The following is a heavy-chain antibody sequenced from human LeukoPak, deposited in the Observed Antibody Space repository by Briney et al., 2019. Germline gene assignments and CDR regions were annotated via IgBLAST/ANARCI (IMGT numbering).Heavy chain of an antibody. D-gene: IGHD2-2*02. J-gene: IGHJ4*02. V-gene: IGHV1-18*01. CDR2: ISAYNGNT. Sequence: ASVKVSCKASGYTFTSYGISWVRQAPGQGLEWMGWISAYNGNTNYAQKLQGRVTMTTDTSTGTAYMELRSLRSDDTAVYYCARDPGYCSSTSCHNLGDWGQGTLVTVSS. CDR3: ARDPGYCSSTSCHNLGD. CDR1: GYTFTSYG.